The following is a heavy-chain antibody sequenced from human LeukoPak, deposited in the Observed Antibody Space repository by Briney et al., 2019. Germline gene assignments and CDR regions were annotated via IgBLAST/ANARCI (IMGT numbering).Heavy chain of an antibody. CDR3: AKAPVGYTYGPSPLDY. D-gene: IGHD5-18*01. Sequence: GGSLRLSCAASGFTFSSYAMTWFRQAPGKGLEWVSSISASGDGTFTADSMKGRFTISRDSSENTLYLQMSSLRAEGTAVYYCAKAPVGYTYGPSPLDYWGQGILVTVSS. CDR1: GFTFSSYA. J-gene: IGHJ4*02. CDR2: ISASGDGT. V-gene: IGHV3-23*01.